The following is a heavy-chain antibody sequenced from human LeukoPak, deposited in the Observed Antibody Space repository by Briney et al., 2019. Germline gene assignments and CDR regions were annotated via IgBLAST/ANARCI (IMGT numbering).Heavy chain of an antibody. CDR2: ISYDGSNK. J-gene: IGHJ4*02. V-gene: IGHV3-30-3*01. CDR1: GFTFSSYA. CDR3: ARRLQFDY. Sequence: PGGSLRLSCAASGFTFSSYAMHWVRQAPGKELEWVAVISYDGSNKYYADSVKGRFTISRDNSKNTLYLQMNSLRAEDTAVYYCARRLQFDYWGQGTLVTVSS.